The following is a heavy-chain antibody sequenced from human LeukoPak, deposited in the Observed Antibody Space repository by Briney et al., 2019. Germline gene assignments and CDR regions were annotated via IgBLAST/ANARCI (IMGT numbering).Heavy chain of an antibody. J-gene: IGHJ4*02. CDR3: ARALSGYQNPEYYFDY. D-gene: IGHD3-22*01. Sequence: ASVKVSCKASGGTFSSYAISWVRQAPGQGLEWMGGIIPIFGTANYAQKFQGRVTITADKSTSTAYMELSSLRSEDTAVYYCARALSGYQNPEYYFDYWGQGTLVTVSS. V-gene: IGHV1-69*06. CDR1: GGTFSSYA. CDR2: IIPIFGTA.